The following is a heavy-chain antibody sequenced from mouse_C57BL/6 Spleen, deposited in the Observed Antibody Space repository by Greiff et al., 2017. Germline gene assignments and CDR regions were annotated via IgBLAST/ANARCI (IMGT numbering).Heavy chain of an antibody. Sequence: QVQLQQPGAELVKPGASVKMSCKASGYTFTSYWITWVKQRPGQGLEWIGDLYPGSGSTNYNEQFKSKATLTVDTSSSTAYMQLSSLTSEDSAVYYCARSHSYGSSDAMDYWGQGTSVTVSS. J-gene: IGHJ4*01. V-gene: IGHV1-55*01. CDR3: ARSHSYGSSDAMDY. CDR2: LYPGSGST. CDR1: GYTFTSYW. D-gene: IGHD1-1*01.